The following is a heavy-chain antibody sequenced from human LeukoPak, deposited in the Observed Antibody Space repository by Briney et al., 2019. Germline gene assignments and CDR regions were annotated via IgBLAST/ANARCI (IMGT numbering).Heavy chain of an antibody. J-gene: IGHJ3*02. D-gene: IGHD3-22*01. CDR2: IYYRGST. CDR3: AKRLYDGDAFDI. CDR1: GGSLSGNNFY. V-gene: IGHV4-39*07. Sequence: SETLSLTCSVSGGSLSGNNFYWGLIRQPPGKGLEWIGTIYYRGSTFYNPSLKSRVTMSVDTSKNQFSLRLKSVTAADTAVYYCAKRLYDGDAFDIWGQGTKVAVSS.